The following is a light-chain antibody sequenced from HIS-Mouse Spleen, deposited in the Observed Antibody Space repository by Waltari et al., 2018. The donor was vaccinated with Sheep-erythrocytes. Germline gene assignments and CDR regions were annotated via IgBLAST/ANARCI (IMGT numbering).Light chain of an antibody. V-gene: IGLV1-44*01. CDR2: SNN. J-gene: IGLJ3*02. CDR3: AAWDDSLNGRV. CDR1: SPNLGSNT. Sequence: QSVLTPPPSASGPPGQRATISCSGTSPNLGSNTVNWYQPLPGTAPKPLIPSNNQRPSGVPDRFSGSKSGTSASLAISGLQSEDEADYYCAAWDDSLNGRVFGGGTKLTVL.